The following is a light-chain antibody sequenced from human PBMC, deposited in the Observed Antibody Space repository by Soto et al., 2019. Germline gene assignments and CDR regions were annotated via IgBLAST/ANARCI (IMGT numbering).Light chain of an antibody. Sequence: QSVLTQPASVSGSPGQSIAISCTGTSSDVGGYNNVSWYQQHPGKAPKLMIYDVSGRPSGVSDRFSGSKSGNTASLTISGLQAEDEADYYCSSSTSRSSVVFGGGTKLTVL. CDR1: SSDVGGYNN. CDR2: DVS. J-gene: IGLJ2*01. V-gene: IGLV2-14*03. CDR3: SSSTSRSSVV.